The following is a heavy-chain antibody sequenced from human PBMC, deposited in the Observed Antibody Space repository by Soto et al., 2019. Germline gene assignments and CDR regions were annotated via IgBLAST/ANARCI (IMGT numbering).Heavy chain of an antibody. CDR3: AKVSFGRIKYYDNSRGIDY. J-gene: IGHJ4*02. CDR1: GYTFTGYQ. V-gene: IGHV1-2*02. D-gene: IGHD3-22*01. CDR2: INPNSGGT. Sequence: ASVKVSCKASGYTFTGYQMHWVRQAPGQGLEWMGWINPNSGGTNYAQKFQGRVTMTRDTSITTAYMELDRLTSDDTAVYYCAKVSFGRIKYYDNSRGIDYWGQGTLVTVSS.